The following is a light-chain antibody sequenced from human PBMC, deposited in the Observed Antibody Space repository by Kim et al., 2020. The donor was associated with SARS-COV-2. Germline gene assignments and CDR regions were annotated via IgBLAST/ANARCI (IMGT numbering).Light chain of an antibody. V-gene: IGLV2-14*03. CDR1: SSDVGYYNY. Sequence: GQSITISCTGTSSDVGYYNYVSWYQQYPGKAPKLILYDVSKRPSGVSNRFSGSKSANTASLTISGLLAEDGADYYCASFTGSNAYVFGTGTKVTVL. J-gene: IGLJ1*01. CDR2: DVS. CDR3: ASFTGSNAYV.